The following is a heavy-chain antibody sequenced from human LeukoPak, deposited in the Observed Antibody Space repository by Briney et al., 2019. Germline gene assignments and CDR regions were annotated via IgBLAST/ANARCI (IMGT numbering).Heavy chain of an antibody. CDR1: GFTFDDYG. J-gene: IGHJ4*02. Sequence: GGSLRLSCAASGFTFDDYGMSWVRQAPGKGLEWVSGINRNGGSTGYADSVKGRFTISRDNAKNSLYLQMNSLRAEDTALYYCARGGGDSSSWYFDYWGQGTLVTVSS. V-gene: IGHV3-20*04. D-gene: IGHD6-13*01. CDR3: ARGGGDSSSWYFDY. CDR2: INRNGGST.